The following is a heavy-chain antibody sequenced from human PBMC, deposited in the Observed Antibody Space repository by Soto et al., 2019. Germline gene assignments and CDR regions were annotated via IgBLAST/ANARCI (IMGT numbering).Heavy chain of an antibody. CDR2: SRNEAHSYIT. V-gene: IGHV3-72*01. Sequence: EVQLVESGGGLVRPGGSLRLSCAASGFTFSDHYMDWVRQAPGKGLEWVGRSRNEAHSYITEYAASVQGRFTISRDDSKNSLYLQMNSLKSEDTAVYYCARWTRGAGDYWGQGTLVTVSS. CDR3: ARWTRGAGDY. CDR1: GFTFSDHY. D-gene: IGHD3-10*01. J-gene: IGHJ4*02.